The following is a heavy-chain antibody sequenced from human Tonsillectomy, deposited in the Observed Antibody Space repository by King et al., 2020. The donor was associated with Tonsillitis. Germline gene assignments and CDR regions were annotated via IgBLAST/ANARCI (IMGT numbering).Heavy chain of an antibody. J-gene: IGHJ4*02. Sequence: VQLVESGGGLVKPGRSLRLSCAASGFTFSSYSMNWVRQAPGKGLEWVSSISSSSSYIYYADSVKGRFTISRDNTKNSLYLQMNSLRAQDTAVYYCARPQSGYWGQGTLVTVSS. CDR2: ISSSSSYI. CDR3: ARPQSGY. CDR1: GFTFSSYS. V-gene: IGHV3-21*01. D-gene: IGHD3-10*01.